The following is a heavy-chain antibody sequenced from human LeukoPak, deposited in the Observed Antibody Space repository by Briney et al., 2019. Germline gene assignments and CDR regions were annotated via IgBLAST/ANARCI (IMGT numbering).Heavy chain of an antibody. CDR2: INHSGST. Sequence: PSETLSLTCAVYGGSFSGYYWSWIRQPPGKGLEWIGEINHSGSTNYNPSLKSRVTISLDTSKNQFSLKLSSVTAADTAVYYCARGVTIFGVAYNWFDPWGQGTLVTVSS. V-gene: IGHV4-34*01. CDR1: GGSFSGYY. CDR3: ARGVTIFGVAYNWFDP. D-gene: IGHD3-3*01. J-gene: IGHJ5*02.